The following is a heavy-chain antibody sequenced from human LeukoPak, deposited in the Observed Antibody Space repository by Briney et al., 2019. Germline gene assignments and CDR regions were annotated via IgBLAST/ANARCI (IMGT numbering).Heavy chain of an antibody. CDR3: ARGKRSLIDY. CDR1: GGSFSGYY. J-gene: IGHJ4*02. V-gene: IGHV4-34*01. CDR2: INHSGST. Sequence: SENLSLTCAVYGGSFSGYYWSWIRQPPGKGLEWIGEINHSGSTNYNPSLKSRVTISVDTSKNQFSLKLSSVTAADTAVYYCARGKRSLIDYWGQGTLVTVSS.